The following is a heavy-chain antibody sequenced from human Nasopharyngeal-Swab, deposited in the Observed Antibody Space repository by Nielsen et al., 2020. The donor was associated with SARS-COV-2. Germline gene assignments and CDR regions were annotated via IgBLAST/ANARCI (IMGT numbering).Heavy chain of an antibody. CDR1: GFTFDDYA. Sequence: GGSLRLSCAASGFTFDDYAMHWVRQAPGKGLEWVSGISWNSGSIGYADSVKGRFTISRDNDKSSVSLQMNSLRVEDTGVYYCVRDDYTDYDNFFDPWGQGTQVTVSS. CDR2: ISWNSGSI. D-gene: IGHD4-11*01. J-gene: IGHJ5*02. V-gene: IGHV3-9*01. CDR3: VRDDYTDYDNFFDP.